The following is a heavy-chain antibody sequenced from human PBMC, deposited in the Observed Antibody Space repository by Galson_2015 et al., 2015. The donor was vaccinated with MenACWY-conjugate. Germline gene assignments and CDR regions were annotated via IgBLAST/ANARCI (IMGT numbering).Heavy chain of an antibody. V-gene: IGHV1-46*01. CDR2: INPSGGST. Sequence: SVKVSCKASGYTFASYYMHWVRQAPGQGLEWMGIINPSGGSTSYAQKFQGRVTMTRDTSTSTVYMELSSLRSEDTAVYYCARERVTGSSSSRGDCYFDYWGQGTLVTVSS. J-gene: IGHJ4*02. D-gene: IGHD6-6*01. CDR3: ARERVTGSSSSRGDCYFDY. CDR1: GYTFASYY.